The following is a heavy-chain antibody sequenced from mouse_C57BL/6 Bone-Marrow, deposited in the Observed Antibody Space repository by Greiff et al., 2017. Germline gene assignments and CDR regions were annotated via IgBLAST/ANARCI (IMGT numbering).Heavy chain of an antibody. CDR3: ARELYYGVLNYFDY. CDR2: IYPRSGNT. Sequence: QVQLQQSGAELARPGASVKLSCKASGYTFTSYGISWVKQRTGQGLEWIGEIYPRSGNTYYNEKFKGKATLTADKSSSTAYMQLRSLTSEDSAVYYCARELYYGVLNYFDYWGQGTTLTVSS. D-gene: IGHD2-1*01. J-gene: IGHJ2*01. V-gene: IGHV1-81*01. CDR1: GYTFTSYG.